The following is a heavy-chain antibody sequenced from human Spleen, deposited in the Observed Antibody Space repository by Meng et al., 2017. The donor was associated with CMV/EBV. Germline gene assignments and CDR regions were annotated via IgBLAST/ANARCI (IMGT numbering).Heavy chain of an antibody. CDR3: AKSPPFLFDP. Sequence: GESLKISCVASGFTFNNYAMTWVRQAPGKGLEWVSSISSDGGTTYYADSVTGRLTISRDNFKNTLYLQMKGLRAEDTAVYYCAKSPPFLFDPWGQGTLVTVS. CDR2: ISSDGGTT. CDR1: GFTFNNYA. J-gene: IGHJ5*02. V-gene: IGHV3-23*01.